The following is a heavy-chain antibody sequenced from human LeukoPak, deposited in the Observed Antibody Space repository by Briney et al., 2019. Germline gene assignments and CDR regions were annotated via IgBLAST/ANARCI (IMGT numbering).Heavy chain of an antibody. J-gene: IGHJ4*02. D-gene: IGHD6-19*01. CDR2: ISGDGGST. CDR3: AKAVYSSAWSDLDY. V-gene: IGHV3-43*02. Sequence: GGSLRLSCAASGFTFVDYAMHWVRQAPGKGLEWVSLISGDGGSTYYADSVKGRFTVSRDTSKTSLYLQMNSLRTEDTAFYYCAKAVYSSAWSDLDYWGQGTLVTVSS. CDR1: GFTFVDYA.